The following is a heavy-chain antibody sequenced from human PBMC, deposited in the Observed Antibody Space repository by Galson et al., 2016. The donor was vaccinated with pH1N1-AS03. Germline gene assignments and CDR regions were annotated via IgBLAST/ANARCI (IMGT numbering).Heavy chain of an antibody. D-gene: IGHD6-19*01. J-gene: IGHJ3*02. CDR1: GGSVSSSY. V-gene: IGHV4-59*08. CDR3: ARHGTTGWSREQYALDI. CDR2: IFHSGRT. Sequence: SETLSLTCSVSGGSVSSSYWSWIRQPPGKGLAWIGYIFHSGRTNSNPSLKSRATISIDMSTNQFSLELSSVTAAATSIYYGARHGTTGWSREQYALDIWGQGTVVTVSS.